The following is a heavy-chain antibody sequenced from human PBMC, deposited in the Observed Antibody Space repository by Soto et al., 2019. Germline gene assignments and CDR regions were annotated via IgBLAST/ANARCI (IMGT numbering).Heavy chain of an antibody. V-gene: IGHV1-8*01. Sequence: GASVKVSCKASGYTFTSYDINWVRQATGQGLEWMGWMNPNSGNTGYAQKFQGRVTMTRNTSISTAYMELSSLRSEDTAVYYCARGYDILTGFYYYYGMDVWGQGTTVTVSS. D-gene: IGHD3-9*01. CDR1: GYTFTSYD. CDR3: ARGYDILTGFYYYYGMDV. J-gene: IGHJ6*02. CDR2: MNPNSGNT.